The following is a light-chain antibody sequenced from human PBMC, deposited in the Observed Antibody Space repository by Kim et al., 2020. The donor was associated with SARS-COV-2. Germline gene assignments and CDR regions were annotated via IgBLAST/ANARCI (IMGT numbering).Light chain of an antibody. J-gene: IGLJ3*02. CDR2: DVS. V-gene: IGLV2-11*01. CDR3: LSYAGSYTWV. Sequence: QSALTQPRSVSGSPGQSVTISCTGTSTNVGGYNSVSWYQQHPGKAPKLMISDVSKRPSGVPDRFSGSKSGDTASLTISGLQTEDEADYYCLSYAGSYTWVFGGGTKLTVL. CDR1: STNVGGYNS.